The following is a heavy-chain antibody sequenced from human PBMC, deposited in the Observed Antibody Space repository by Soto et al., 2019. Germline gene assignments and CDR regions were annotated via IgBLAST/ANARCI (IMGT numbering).Heavy chain of an antibody. CDR2: INSDRSST. Sequence: GSLRLSCVASGFTFSRYWMHWVRQAPGKGLVWVSRINSDRSSTNYADSVKGRFTISRDNAKNTLYLQMNSLRAEDTAVYYCARGYYDSRGGYYFDYWGQGNLVTVSS. J-gene: IGHJ4*02. CDR1: GFTFSRYW. V-gene: IGHV3-74*01. D-gene: IGHD3-22*01. CDR3: ARGYYDSRGGYYFDY.